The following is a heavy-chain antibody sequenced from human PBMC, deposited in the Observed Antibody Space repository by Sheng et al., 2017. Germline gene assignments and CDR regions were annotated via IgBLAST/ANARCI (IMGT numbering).Heavy chain of an antibody. J-gene: IGHJ4*02. CDR1: GFTFSSYG. CDR3: AKVGEELRYFDWLLDFDY. V-gene: IGHV3-30*18. CDR2: ISYDGSNK. D-gene: IGHD3-9*01. Sequence: QVQLVESGGGVVQPGRSLRLSCAASGFTFSSYGMHWVRQAPGKGLEWVAVISYDGSNKYYADSVKGRFTISRDNSKNTLYLQMNSLRAEDTAVYYCAKVGEELRYFDWLLDFDYWGQGTLVTV.